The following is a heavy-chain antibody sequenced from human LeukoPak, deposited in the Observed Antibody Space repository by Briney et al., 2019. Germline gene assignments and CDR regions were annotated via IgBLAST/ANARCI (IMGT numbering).Heavy chain of an antibody. V-gene: IGHV4-59*08. D-gene: IGHD3-16*01. CDR1: GGSISSYY. Sequence: SETLSLTCTVSGGSISSYYWSWIRQPPGKGLEWIGYIYYSGSTNYNPSLKSRVTISVDTSKNQFSLKLSSVTAADTAVYYCARRHLGHKYDYVWGSYQNAFDIRGQGTMVTVSS. CDR3: ARRHLGHKYDYVWGSYQNAFDI. CDR2: IYYSGST. J-gene: IGHJ3*02.